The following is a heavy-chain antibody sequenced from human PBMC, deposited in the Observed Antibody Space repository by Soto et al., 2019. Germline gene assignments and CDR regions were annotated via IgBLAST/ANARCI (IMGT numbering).Heavy chain of an antibody. CDR3: ARRGSGSYYDY. D-gene: IGHD1-26*01. Sequence: EVQLLESGGGLVQPGGSLRLSCAASGFTFSSYAMRWVRQAPVKGLEWVSDSVKGRFTISRDNSKNTLYLQMNSLRAEDTAVYYCARRGSGSYYDYSGQGTLVTVSS. CDR1: GFTFSSYA. V-gene: IGHV3-23*01. J-gene: IGHJ4*02.